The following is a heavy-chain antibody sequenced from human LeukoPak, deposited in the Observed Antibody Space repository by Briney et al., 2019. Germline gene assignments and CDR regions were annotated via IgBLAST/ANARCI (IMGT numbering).Heavy chain of an antibody. V-gene: IGHV4-59*01. D-gene: IGHD2-21*01. CDR2: IYYSGST. CDR1: GGSISSYY. CDR3: ARDVVNYYGMDV. J-gene: IGHJ6*02. Sequence: SETLSLTCTVSGGSISSYYWSWIRQPPGKGLAWIGYIYYSGSTNYNPSLKSRVTISVDTSKNQFSLKLSSVTAADTAVYYCARDVVNYYGMDVWGQGTTVTVSS.